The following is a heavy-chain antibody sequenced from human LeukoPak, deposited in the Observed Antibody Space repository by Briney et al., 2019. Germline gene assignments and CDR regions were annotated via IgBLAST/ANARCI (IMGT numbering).Heavy chain of an antibody. CDR2: ISSSSSYI. CDR1: GFTFSSYS. V-gene: IGHV3-21*01. Sequence: GGSLRLSCAASGFTFSSYSMNWVRQAPGKGPEWVSSISSSSSYIYYADSVKGRFTISRDNAKNSLYLQMNSLRAEDTAVYYCARDDPSPGYSSGWPYFDYWGQGTLVTVSS. D-gene: IGHD6-19*01. CDR3: ARDDPSPGYSSGWPYFDY. J-gene: IGHJ4*02.